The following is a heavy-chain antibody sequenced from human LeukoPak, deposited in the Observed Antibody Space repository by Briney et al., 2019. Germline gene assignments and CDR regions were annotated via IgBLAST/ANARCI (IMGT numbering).Heavy chain of an antibody. CDR2: ISSSGSTI. V-gene: IGHV3-11*04. CDR3: ARDLDTSGYFSFFDP. Sequence: GGSLRLSCAASGFTFSDYYMSWIRQAPGKGLEWVSYISSSGSTINYADSVKGRFTFSRDNSRNTVYLQMNSLRPEDTAVYYCARDLDTSGYFSFFDPWGQGALVTVSS. CDR1: GFTFSDYY. J-gene: IGHJ5*02. D-gene: IGHD3-22*01.